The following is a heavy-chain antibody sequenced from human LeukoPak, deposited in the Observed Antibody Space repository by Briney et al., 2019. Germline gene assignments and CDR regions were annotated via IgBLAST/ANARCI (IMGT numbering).Heavy chain of an antibody. CDR2: ISAYNGNT. Sequence: ASVKVSCKASGYTFTSYGISWVRQAPGQGLEWMGWISAYNGNTNYAQKLQGRVTMTTDTSTRTAYMELRSLRSDDTAVYYCARGYCSSTSCYSFDYWGQGTLVTVSS. CDR3: ARGYCSSTSCYSFDY. D-gene: IGHD2-2*01. V-gene: IGHV1-18*01. CDR1: GYTFTSYG. J-gene: IGHJ4*02.